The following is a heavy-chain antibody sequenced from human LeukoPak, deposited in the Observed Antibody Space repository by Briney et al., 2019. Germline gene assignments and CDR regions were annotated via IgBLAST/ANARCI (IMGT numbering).Heavy chain of an antibody. V-gene: IGHV4-39*02. Sequence: SETLSLTCSVSGGSISSSSFYWGWIRQPPGKGLEWIGSISYSGTTYYKPSLRSRLTISVDTSKNHLSLNLTSVTAADTAVYYCARLPRGLIRSYWGQGTLVTVSS. CDR2: ISYSGTT. CDR3: ARLPRGLIRSY. D-gene: IGHD3-16*01. J-gene: IGHJ4*02. CDR1: GGSISSSSFY.